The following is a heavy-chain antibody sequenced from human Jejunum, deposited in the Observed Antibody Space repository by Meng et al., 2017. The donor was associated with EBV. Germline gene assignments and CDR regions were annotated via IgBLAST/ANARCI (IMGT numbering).Heavy chain of an antibody. Sequence: SWPVSLTCVVSGGSIRGHDWWRWGRQPPGKGLEWFGEIYHGGRTNYNPSLESRVTISVDKSKNQFSLKLNSVTVADTAVYYCAGNGYYALEYWGPGILVTVSS. CDR3: AGNGYYALEY. D-gene: IGHD3-22*01. J-gene: IGHJ4*02. V-gene: IGHV4-4*02. CDR1: GGSIRGHDW. CDR2: IYHGGRT.